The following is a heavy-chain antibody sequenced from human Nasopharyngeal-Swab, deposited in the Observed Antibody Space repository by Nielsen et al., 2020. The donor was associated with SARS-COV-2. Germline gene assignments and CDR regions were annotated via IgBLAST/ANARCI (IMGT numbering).Heavy chain of an antibody. Sequence: SLKISCAASGFTFDDYAMHWVRQAPGKGLEWVSCISWNSGNIGYADSVKGRFTISRDNAENSLDLQMNSLRTEDTALYYCAKAYGSGTYYNNPPGRWGQGTLVIVSS. CDR2: ISWNSGNI. V-gene: IGHV3-9*01. J-gene: IGHJ1*01. D-gene: IGHD3-10*01. CDR1: GFTFDDYA. CDR3: AKAYGSGTYYNNPPGR.